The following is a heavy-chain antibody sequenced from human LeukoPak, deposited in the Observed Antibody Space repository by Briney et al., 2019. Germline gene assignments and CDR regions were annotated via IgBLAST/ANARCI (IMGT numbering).Heavy chain of an antibody. CDR2: IYYSGST. Sequence: SETLSLTCTVSGGSISSSSYYWGWIRQPPGKGLEWIGSIYYSGSTYYNPSLKSRVTISVDTSKNQFSLKLSSVTAADTAVYYCATTAAAGTRLAWFDPWGQGTLVTVSS. J-gene: IGHJ5*02. CDR3: ATTAAAGTRLAWFDP. D-gene: IGHD6-13*01. CDR1: GGSISSSSYY. V-gene: IGHV4-39*07.